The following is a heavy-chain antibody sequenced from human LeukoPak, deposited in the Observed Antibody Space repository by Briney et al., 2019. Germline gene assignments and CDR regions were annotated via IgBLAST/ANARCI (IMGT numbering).Heavy chain of an antibody. Sequence: GGSLRLSCAASGFTFSSYAMHWVRQAPGKGLEWVAVISYDGSNKYYADSVKGRFTISRDNSKNTLYLQMNSLRAEDTAVYCCARGQIWYFDLWGRGTLVTVSS. CDR1: GFTFSSYA. CDR2: ISYDGSNK. V-gene: IGHV3-30-3*01. J-gene: IGHJ2*01. CDR3: ARGQIWYFDL.